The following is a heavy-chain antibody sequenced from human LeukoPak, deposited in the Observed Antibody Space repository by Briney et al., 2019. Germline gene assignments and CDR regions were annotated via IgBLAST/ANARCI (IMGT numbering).Heavy chain of an antibody. D-gene: IGHD3-22*01. J-gene: IGHJ4*02. V-gene: IGHV4-39*07. Sequence: SETLSLTCTVSGGSISSSSYYWGWIRQPPGKGLEWIGSIYYSGSTYYNPSLKSRVTISVDTSKNQFSLKLSSVTAADTAVYYCARTRYYYDSSGYSYYFDYWGQGTLVTVSS. CDR3: ARTRYYYDSSGYSYYFDY. CDR1: GGSISSSSYY. CDR2: IYYSGST.